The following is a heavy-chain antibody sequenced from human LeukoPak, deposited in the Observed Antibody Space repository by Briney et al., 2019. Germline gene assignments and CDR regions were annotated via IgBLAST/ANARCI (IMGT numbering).Heavy chain of an antibody. V-gene: IGHV4-59*01. CDR3: ARAVVEMASMIDY. J-gene: IGHJ4*02. D-gene: IGHD5-24*01. Sequence: PSETLSLTCTVSGGSINSYYWSWIRQPPGKGLKWIGYIYYSGNTYYNPAFKSRVTISVDTSKNQFSLKLSSVTAADTAVYYCARAVVEMASMIDYWGQGIVVSVSS. CDR2: IYYSGNT. CDR1: GGSINSYY.